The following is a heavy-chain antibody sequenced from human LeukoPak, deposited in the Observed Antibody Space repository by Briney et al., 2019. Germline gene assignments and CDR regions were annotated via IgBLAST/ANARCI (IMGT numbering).Heavy chain of an antibody. Sequence: GGSLRLSCAASGFTFSRLAMTWVRQAPGKGLEWVPTISASGPYYADAVRGRFTISRDNSRNTLSLQMDSLSAEDTAVYYCAREVSGSSYFDYWGQGTQVTVSS. J-gene: IGHJ4*02. V-gene: IGHV3-23*01. D-gene: IGHD1-26*01. CDR1: GFTFSRLA. CDR2: ISASGP. CDR3: AREVSGSSYFDY.